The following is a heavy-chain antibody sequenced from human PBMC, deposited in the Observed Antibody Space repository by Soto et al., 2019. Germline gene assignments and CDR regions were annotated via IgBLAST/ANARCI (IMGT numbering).Heavy chain of an antibody. CDR1: GYSFTNYW. J-gene: IGHJ4*02. CDR3: AVWYYSDSSGYEGYYFDY. V-gene: IGHV5-51*01. Sequence: GESLKISCQGSGYSFTNYWIGWVRQMPGRGLEWMGIIYPGDSDSRYSPSFQGQVTISADKSISTAYLQWSSLKASDTAMYYCAVWYYSDSSGYEGYYFDYWGQGTLVTVSS. D-gene: IGHD3-22*01. CDR2: IYPGDSDS.